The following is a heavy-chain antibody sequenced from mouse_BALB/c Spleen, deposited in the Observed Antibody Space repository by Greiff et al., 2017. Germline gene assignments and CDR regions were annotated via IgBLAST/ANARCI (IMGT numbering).Heavy chain of an antibody. CDR3: AREGGNHEAMDY. CDR1: GFSLTGYG. CDR2: IWGDGSR. V-gene: IGHV2-6-7*01. Sequence: QVQLKESGPGLVAPSQSLSITCTVSGFSLTGYGVNWVRQPPGKGLEWLGMIWGDGSRDYNSALKSRLSISKDNSKSQVFLKMNSLQTDDTARYYCAREGGNHEAMDYWGQGTSVTVSS. D-gene: IGHD1-1*02. J-gene: IGHJ4*01.